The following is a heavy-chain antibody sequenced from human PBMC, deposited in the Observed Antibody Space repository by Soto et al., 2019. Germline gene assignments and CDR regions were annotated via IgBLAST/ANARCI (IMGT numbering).Heavy chain of an antibody. CDR3: ARSSMVHYYYYGMGV. Sequence: SETLSLTCTVSGGSISSYYWSWIRQPPGKGLEWIGYIYYSGSTNYNPSLKSRVTISVDTSKNQFSLKLSSVTAADTAVYYCARSSMVHYYYYGMGVWGQGTTVTVSS. CDR2: IYYSGST. V-gene: IGHV4-59*01. D-gene: IGHD3-10*01. J-gene: IGHJ6*02. CDR1: GGSISSYY.